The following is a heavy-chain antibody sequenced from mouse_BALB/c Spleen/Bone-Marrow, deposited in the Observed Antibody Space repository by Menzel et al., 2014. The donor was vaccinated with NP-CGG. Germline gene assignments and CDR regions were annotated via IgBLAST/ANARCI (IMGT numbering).Heavy chain of an antibody. D-gene: IGHD5-1-1*01. J-gene: IGHJ2*01. V-gene: IGHV5-9-1*01. CDR2: ISSGGNYT. Sequence: EVKLVESGGGLVKTGGSLKLSCAASGFTFSSYAMSWIRQTPEKRLEWVATISSGGNYTYYPDSVKGRFTISRDNAKNTLYLQMSSLRSEDTAMYYCARPNTDYFDYWGQGTTLTVSS. CDR1: GFTFSSYA. CDR3: ARPNTDYFDY.